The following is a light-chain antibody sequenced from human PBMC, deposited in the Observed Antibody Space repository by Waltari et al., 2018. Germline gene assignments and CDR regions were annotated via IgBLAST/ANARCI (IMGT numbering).Light chain of an antibody. CDR1: SSNIGSNY. V-gene: IGLV1-47*01. Sequence: QSVLTQPPSASGTPGQKVTISCNGSSSNIGSNYVYWYQQFPGTAPKLLIFKNNQRPQGVLDRFSDSKSGPSASLAINGLRSEDEADYYCAAWDDSLSGLVLGGGTKVTVL. J-gene: IGLJ3*02. CDR3: AAWDDSLSGLV. CDR2: KNN.